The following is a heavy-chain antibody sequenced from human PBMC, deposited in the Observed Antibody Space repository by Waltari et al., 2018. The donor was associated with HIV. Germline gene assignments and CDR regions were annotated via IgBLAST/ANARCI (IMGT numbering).Heavy chain of an antibody. J-gene: IGHJ4*02. CDR1: GLTFGSYS. D-gene: IGHD7-27*01. CDR2: ISSSSSTI. CDR3: ARGSARLWDFDY. Sequence: EVQLVESGGGLVQPGGSCAASGLTFGSYSMNWVRQAPGKGLEWISYISSSSSTIYYADSVKGRFTVSGDNAKNSLYLQMNSLRDEDTAVYYCARGSARLWDFDYWGQGTLVTVSS. V-gene: IGHV3-48*02.